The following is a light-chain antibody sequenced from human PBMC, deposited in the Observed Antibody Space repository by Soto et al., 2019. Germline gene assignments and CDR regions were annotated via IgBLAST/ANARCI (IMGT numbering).Light chain of an antibody. CDR3: AAWDDSLNGPYV. CDR2: SNN. CDR1: SSNIGSNT. J-gene: IGLJ1*01. V-gene: IGLV1-44*01. Sequence: QSVLTQPPSASGTPGQRVTISCSGGSSNIGSNTVNWYQQLPGTAPKLLIYSNNQRPSGVPDRFSGSKSGTSASLAISGLQSEDEADYYCAAWDDSLNGPYVFGTGTKSPS.